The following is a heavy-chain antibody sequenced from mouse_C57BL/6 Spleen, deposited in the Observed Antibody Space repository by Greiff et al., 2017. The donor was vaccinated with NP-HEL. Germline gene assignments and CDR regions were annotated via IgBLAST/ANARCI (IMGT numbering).Heavy chain of an antibody. D-gene: IGHD3-1*01. Sequence: DVKLQESGPGLVKPSQSLSLTCSVTGYSITSGYYWNWIRQFPGNKLEWMGYISYDGSNNYNPSLKNRISITRDTSKNQFFLKLNSVTTEDTATYYCARDQLYYAMDYWGQGTSVTVSS. CDR3: ARDQLYYAMDY. CDR1: GYSITSGYY. V-gene: IGHV3-6*01. J-gene: IGHJ4*01. CDR2: ISYDGSN.